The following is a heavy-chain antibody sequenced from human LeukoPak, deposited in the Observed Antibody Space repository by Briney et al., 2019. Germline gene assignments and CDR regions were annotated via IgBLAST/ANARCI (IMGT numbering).Heavy chain of an antibody. D-gene: IGHD6-19*01. J-gene: IGHJ4*02. CDR3: AREWGPIAVSGGPGY. CDR2: IWFDGRNK. Sequence: GGSLRLSCAASGFTFSNDGMHWVRQAPGKGLEWVALIWFDGRNKFHADSVKVRFTISRDNSKNTLFLQMNSLRAEDTAVYYCAREWGPIAVSGGPGYWGQGALVTVSS. V-gene: IGHV3-33*01. CDR1: GFTFSNDG.